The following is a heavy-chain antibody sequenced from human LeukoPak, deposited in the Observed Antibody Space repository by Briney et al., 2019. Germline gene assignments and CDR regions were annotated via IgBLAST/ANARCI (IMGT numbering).Heavy chain of an antibody. D-gene: IGHD2-15*01. V-gene: IGHV4-59*01. J-gene: IGHJ3*02. CDR3: AKLYSHVVVAARSDAFDI. Sequence: PSETLSLTCTVSGGSISSYYWSWIRQPPGKGLEWIGYIYYSGSTNYNPSLKSRVTISVDTSKNQFSLKLSSVTAADTAVYYCAKLYSHVVVAARSDAFDIWGQGTMVTVSS. CDR2: IYYSGST. CDR1: GGSISSYY.